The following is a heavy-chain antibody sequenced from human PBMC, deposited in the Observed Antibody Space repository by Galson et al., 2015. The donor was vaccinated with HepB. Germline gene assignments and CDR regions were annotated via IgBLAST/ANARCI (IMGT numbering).Heavy chain of an antibody. CDR2: INPNSGGT. D-gene: IGHD6-19*01. V-gene: IGHV1-2*02. CDR3: ARGGASGWADY. CDR1: GYSFTNYF. Sequence: SVKVSCKASGYSFTNYFMHWVRQAPGQGLERMGWINPNSGGTKYAQIFQGRVIMTRDTSISTAFLDLSSLTSDDTAVYYCARGGASGWADYWGPGTLVSVSS. J-gene: IGHJ4*02.